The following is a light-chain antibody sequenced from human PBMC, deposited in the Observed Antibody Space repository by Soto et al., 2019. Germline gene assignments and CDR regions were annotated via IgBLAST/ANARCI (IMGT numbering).Light chain of an antibody. Sequence: QPVLTQSPSASGTPGQRVTISCSGSTSNVGSDYVYWYQQLPGTAPQPLIYNNNQRPSGVPDRFSASKSGTSASLAISGLRSEDEADYYCAAWDDSLSAVVFGGGTKVTVL. CDR1: TSNVGSDY. J-gene: IGLJ2*01. V-gene: IGLV1-47*02. CDR3: AAWDDSLSAVV. CDR2: NNN.